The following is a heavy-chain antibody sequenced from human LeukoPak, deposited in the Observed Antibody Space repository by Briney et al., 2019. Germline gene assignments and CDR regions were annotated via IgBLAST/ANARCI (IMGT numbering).Heavy chain of an antibody. CDR2: IIPIFGTA. D-gene: IGHD3-22*01. Sequence: ASVKVSCKASGGTFSSYAISWVRQAPGQGLEWMGGIIPIFGTANYAQKFQGRVTITADESTSTAYMELSSLRSEDTAVYYCARDRDYYDSSGYYWEIRDNWFDPWGQGTLVTVSS. CDR1: GGTFSSYA. V-gene: IGHV1-69*13. J-gene: IGHJ5*02. CDR3: ARDRDYYDSSGYYWEIRDNWFDP.